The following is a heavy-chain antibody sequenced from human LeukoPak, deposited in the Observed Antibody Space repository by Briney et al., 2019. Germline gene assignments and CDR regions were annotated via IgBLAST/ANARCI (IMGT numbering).Heavy chain of an antibody. J-gene: IGHJ3*02. CDR3: ARVNTAKVIDAFDI. D-gene: IGHD5-18*01. CDR1: GYIFTIYG. Sequence: ASVKVSCKAFGYIFTIYGISWVRQAPGQGLEWMGWMNPNSGGTKNAQQFQGRVTMTRDTSISTAYMELSSLRSDDTAMYYCARVNTAKVIDAFDIWGQGTVVTVS. CDR2: MNPNSGGT. V-gene: IGHV1-2*02.